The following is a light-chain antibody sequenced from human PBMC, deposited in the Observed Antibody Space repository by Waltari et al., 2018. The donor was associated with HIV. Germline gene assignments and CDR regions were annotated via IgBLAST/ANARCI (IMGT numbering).Light chain of an antibody. Sequence: DIQMTQSPSSLSASVRDRVPITCRASQNINNYLNWYQQKPGKAPELLIYAASSLQSGVPSRFSGSGSGTDFTLTISSLQPEDFATYFCQQSYSSPYTFGQGTKLEIK. J-gene: IGKJ2*01. CDR1: QNINNY. CDR3: QQSYSSPYT. V-gene: IGKV1-39*01. CDR2: AAS.